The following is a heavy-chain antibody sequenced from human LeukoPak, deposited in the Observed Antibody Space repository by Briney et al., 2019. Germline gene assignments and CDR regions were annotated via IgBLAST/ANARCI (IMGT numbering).Heavy chain of an antibody. D-gene: IGHD3-16*02. V-gene: IGHV3-48*04. CDR3: ARDRSYYYYYMDV. CDR1: GFAFNAYT. Sequence: GGSLRLSCVGSGFAFNAYTITWVRQAPGKGLEWVSYISSSSSTIYYADSVKGRFTISRDNAKNSLYLQMNSLRAEDTAVYYCARDRSYYYYYMDVWGKGTTVTVSS. J-gene: IGHJ6*03. CDR2: ISSSSSTI.